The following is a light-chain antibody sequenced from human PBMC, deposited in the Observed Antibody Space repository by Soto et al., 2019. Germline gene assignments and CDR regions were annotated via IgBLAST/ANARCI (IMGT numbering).Light chain of an antibody. CDR2: GNS. CDR1: SSNIGAGYD. CDR3: QSYDSSLSDVV. J-gene: IGLJ2*01. V-gene: IGLV1-40*01. Sequence: QSALTQPPSVSGAPGQRVTISCTGSSSNIGAGYDVHWYQQLPGTAPKLLIYGNSNRPSGVPDRFSGSKSGTSASLAITGLQAEDEADYYCQSYDSSLSDVVFGGGTKVT.